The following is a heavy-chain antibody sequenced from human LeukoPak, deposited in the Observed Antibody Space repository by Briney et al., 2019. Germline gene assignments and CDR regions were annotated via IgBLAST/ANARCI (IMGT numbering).Heavy chain of an antibody. V-gene: IGHV3-53*01. Sequence: GGSLRLSCAASGFTVSSNYMSWVRQAPGKGLEWVSVIYSGGSTYYADSVKGRFTISRDNSKNTLYLQMNSLRAEDTAVYYCARGEEMATITFGYWGQGTLVTVSS. D-gene: IGHD5-24*01. CDR3: ARGEEMATITFGY. CDR1: GFTVSSNY. CDR2: IYSGGST. J-gene: IGHJ4*02.